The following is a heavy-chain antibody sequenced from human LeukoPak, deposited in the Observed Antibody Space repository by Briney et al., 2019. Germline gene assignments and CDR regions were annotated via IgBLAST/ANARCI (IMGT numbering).Heavy chain of an antibody. V-gene: IGHV4-59*11. CDR1: DDSFSSHY. D-gene: IGHD6-6*01. CDR2: ISYIGST. Sequence: SDTLSLTCAVSDDSFSSHYWTWIRQPPGKGLEWIGYISYIGSTNYNPSLKSRVTISVDTSKNQFSLKLSSVTAADTAVYYCARGVAARLLRGSSFDYWGQGTLVTVSS. J-gene: IGHJ4*02. CDR3: ARGVAARLLRGSSFDY.